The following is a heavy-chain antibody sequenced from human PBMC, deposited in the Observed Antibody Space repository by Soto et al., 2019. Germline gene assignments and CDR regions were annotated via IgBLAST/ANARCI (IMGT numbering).Heavy chain of an antibody. CDR2: INHSGST. D-gene: IGHD3-3*01. J-gene: IGHJ5*02. CDR3: ARGPYDFWSGPHNWFDP. V-gene: IGHV4-34*01. Sequence: LSLTCAVYGGSFSGYYWSWIRQPPGKGLEWIGEINHSGSTNYNPSLKSRVTISVDTSKNQFSLKLSSVTAADTAVYYCARGPYDFWSGPHNWFDPWGQGTLVTVSS. CDR1: GGSFSGYY.